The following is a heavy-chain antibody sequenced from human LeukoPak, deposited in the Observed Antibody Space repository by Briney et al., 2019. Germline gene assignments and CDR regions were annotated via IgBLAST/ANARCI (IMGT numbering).Heavy chain of an antibody. D-gene: IGHD2-15*01. J-gene: IGHJ4*02. CDR1: GGSISSSSYY. V-gene: IGHV4-39*07. Sequence: PSETLSLTCTVSGGSISSSSYYWGWIRQPPGKGLEWIGSIYYSGSTYYNPSLKSRVTISVDTSKNQFSLKLSSVTAADTAVYYCARGDRGLFDYWGQGTLVTVSS. CDR2: IYYSGST. CDR3: ARGDRGLFDY.